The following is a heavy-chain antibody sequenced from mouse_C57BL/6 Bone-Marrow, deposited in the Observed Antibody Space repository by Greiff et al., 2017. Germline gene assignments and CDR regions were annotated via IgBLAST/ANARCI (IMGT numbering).Heavy chain of an antibody. D-gene: IGHD1-1*01. CDR3: ARWNYGSSYENY. CDR2: IYPRSGNT. V-gene: IGHV1-81*01. J-gene: IGHJ2*01. CDR1: GYTFPSYG. Sequence: QVQLQQSGAELARPGASVKLSCKASGYTFPSYGISWVKQRTGQGLEWIGEIYPRSGNTYYNEKFKGKATLTADKSSSTAYMELRSLTSEDSAVYFCARWNYGSSYENYWGQGTTLTVSS.